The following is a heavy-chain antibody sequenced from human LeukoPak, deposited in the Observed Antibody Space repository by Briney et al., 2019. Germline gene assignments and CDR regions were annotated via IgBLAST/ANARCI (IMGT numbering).Heavy chain of an antibody. V-gene: IGHV3-23*01. CDR3: ASRSEAFDI. J-gene: IGHJ3*02. CDR1: GFTFSSYA. Sequence: PGGSLRLSCAASGFTFSSYAMSWVRQAPGKGLEWVSAISGSGNNLYYADFVKGRFTISRDNSKNKVYLQMNSLRAEDTAIYYCASRSEAFDIWGQGTWVTVSS. CDR2: ISGSGNNL.